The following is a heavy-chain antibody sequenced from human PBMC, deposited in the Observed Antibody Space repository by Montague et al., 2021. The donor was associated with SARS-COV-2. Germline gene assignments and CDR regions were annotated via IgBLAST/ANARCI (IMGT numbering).Heavy chain of an antibody. Sequence: SETLSLTCSFSGGSFDSDNFFWGWIRQPPGKRLEWIGVISNGGRTFDNPSLKSRVTISVHTSRNQLSLNVKSVTAADTAVYYCARHRRYDVVTYYPDFWGQGILVTVSS. V-gene: IGHV4-39*01. CDR1: GGSFDSDNFF. D-gene: IGHD3-9*01. CDR2: ISNGGRT. J-gene: IGHJ4*02. CDR3: ARHRRYDVVTYYPDF.